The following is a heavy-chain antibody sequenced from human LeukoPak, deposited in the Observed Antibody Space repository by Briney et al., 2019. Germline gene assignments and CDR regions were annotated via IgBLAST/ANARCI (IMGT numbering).Heavy chain of an antibody. V-gene: IGHV3-23*01. D-gene: IGHD5-12*01. Sequence: PGGSLRLSCAASGFTFSSYAMSWVRQAPGKGLEWVSAISGSGGSTYYADSVKGRFTISRDNSKNTLYLQMNSLRAEDTAVYYCAKDRGSGYALGYNWFDPWGQGTLVTVSS. CDR2: ISGSGGST. J-gene: IGHJ5*02. CDR1: GFTFSSYA. CDR3: AKDRGSGYALGYNWFDP.